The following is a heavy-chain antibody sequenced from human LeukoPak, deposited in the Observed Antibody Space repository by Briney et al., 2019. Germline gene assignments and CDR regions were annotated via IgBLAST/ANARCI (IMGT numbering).Heavy chain of an antibody. CDR3: ARDPSWEILSYFDY. CDR2: ISASGDTI. CDR1: GFTFRNYY. V-gene: IGHV3-11*04. J-gene: IGHJ4*02. Sequence: GGSLRLSCAASGFTFRNYYMTWIRQAPGKGLEWVSYISASGDTIYYGDSVRGRFTISRDNAKNSLYPDMNTLKAEDTAVYYCARDPSWEILSYFDYWGQGTLVTVSS. D-gene: IGHD1-26*01.